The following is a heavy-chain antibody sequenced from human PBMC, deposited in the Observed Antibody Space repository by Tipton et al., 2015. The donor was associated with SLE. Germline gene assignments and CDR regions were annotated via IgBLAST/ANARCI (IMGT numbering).Heavy chain of an antibody. Sequence: TLSLTCTVSGGSVSSGSYYWSWIRQPPGKGLEWIAYMYYSGITNYNPSLKSRVTISVDTSKNQLSLKLSSVTAADTAVYYCARGSITGTTEWFGPWGQGTLVTVSS. J-gene: IGHJ5*02. D-gene: IGHD1-20*01. CDR2: MYYSGIT. CDR3: ARGSITGTTEWFGP. V-gene: IGHV4-61*01. CDR1: GGSVSSGSYY.